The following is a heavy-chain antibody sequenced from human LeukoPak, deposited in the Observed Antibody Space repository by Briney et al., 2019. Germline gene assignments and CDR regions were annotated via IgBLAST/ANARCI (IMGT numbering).Heavy chain of an antibody. Sequence: NTGGSLRLSCAASGFTFSTFAMRWVRLSPGKGLEWVSSITGSGPYMLYADSVKHRFTISRDNTKNLLYLEMNSLRAEDTAMYFCVRDVGAVRGEVYFDYWGQGTLVTVSS. CDR2: ITGSGPYM. J-gene: IGHJ4*02. CDR3: VRDVGAVRGEVYFDY. V-gene: IGHV3-21*06. D-gene: IGHD3-10*01. CDR1: GFTFSTFA.